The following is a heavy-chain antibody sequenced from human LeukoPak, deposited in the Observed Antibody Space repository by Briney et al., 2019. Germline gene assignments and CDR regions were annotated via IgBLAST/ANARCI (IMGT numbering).Heavy chain of an antibody. V-gene: IGHV3-9*01. CDR1: GFTFDDYA. Sequence: GGSLRLSCAASGFTFDDYAMHWVWQAPGKGLEWVSGISWNSGSIGYADSVKGRFTISRDNAKNSLYLQMNSLRAEDTALYYCAKDIGMYYGSGSYYNAFDYWGQGTLVTVSS. CDR3: AKDIGMYYGSGSYYNAFDY. J-gene: IGHJ4*02. D-gene: IGHD3-10*01. CDR2: ISWNSGSI.